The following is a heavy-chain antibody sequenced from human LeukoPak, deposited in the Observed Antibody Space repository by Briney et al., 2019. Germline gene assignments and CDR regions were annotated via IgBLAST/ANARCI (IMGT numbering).Heavy chain of an antibody. J-gene: IGHJ4*02. CDR3: ARGDTAMVTPGY. CDR1: GGSISSYY. V-gene: IGHV4-59*12. D-gene: IGHD5-18*01. CDR2: IYYSGST. Sequence: PSETLSLTCTVSGGSISSYYWSWIRQPPGKGLEWIGYIYYSGSTYYNPSLKSRVTISVDTSKNQFSLKLSSVTAADTAVYYCARGDTAMVTPGYWGQGTLVTVSS.